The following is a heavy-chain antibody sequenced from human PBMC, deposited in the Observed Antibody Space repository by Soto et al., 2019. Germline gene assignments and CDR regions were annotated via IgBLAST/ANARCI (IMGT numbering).Heavy chain of an antibody. V-gene: IGHV3-30-3*01. D-gene: IGHD3-22*01. J-gene: IGHJ4*02. CDR2: MSPNGNKQ. CDR3: ATGANFYYDTSRY. Sequence: GRSLRLSWAARGCSCSVYALRWVRQATGKGLEWVAVMSPNGNKQYYAYAVKGRFTISRDTSKSNLYLQITSLRPDDTAVYYSATGANFYYDTSRYCAQGTLVPVYS. CDR1: GCSCSVYA.